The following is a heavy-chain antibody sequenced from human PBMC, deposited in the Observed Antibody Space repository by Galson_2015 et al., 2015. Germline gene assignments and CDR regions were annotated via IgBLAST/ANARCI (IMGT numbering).Heavy chain of an antibody. Sequence: SLRLSCAASGFTFSDYYMSWVHQAPGKGLEWVSYISNSGSTIYYADSVKGRFTISRDNAKNSLYLQMNSLRAEDTAVYYCARDSSGWYFHTVTHYYYGMDVWGQGTTVTVSS. CDR2: ISNSGSTI. CDR3: ARDSSGWYFHTVTHYYYGMDV. V-gene: IGHV3-11*01. D-gene: IGHD6-19*01. CDR1: GFTFSDYY. J-gene: IGHJ6*02.